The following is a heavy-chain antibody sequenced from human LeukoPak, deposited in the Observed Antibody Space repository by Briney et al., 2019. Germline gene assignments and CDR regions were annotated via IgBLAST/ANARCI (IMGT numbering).Heavy chain of an antibody. CDR3: ARNSSPYYYYYYMDV. D-gene: IGHD4-23*01. CDR2: INHSGST. CDR1: GGSFSGYY. V-gene: IGHV4-34*01. Sequence: SETLSLTCAVYGGSFSGYYWSWIRQPPGKGLEWIGEINHSGSTNYNPSFKSRVTISVDTSKNQFSLKLSSVTAADTAVYYCARNSSPYYYYYYMDVWGKGTTVTVSS. J-gene: IGHJ6*03.